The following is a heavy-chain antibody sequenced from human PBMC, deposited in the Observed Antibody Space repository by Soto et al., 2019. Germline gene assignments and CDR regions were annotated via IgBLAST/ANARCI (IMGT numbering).Heavy chain of an antibody. CDR2: ISAYNGNT. Sequence: ASVKVSCKASGYTFTSYGISWVRQAPGQGLEWMGWISAYNGNTNYAQKLQGRVTMTTDTSTSTAYMELRSLRSDDTAVYYCARVSANLEWLLRSINWFDPWGQGTLVTRLL. CDR3: ARVSANLEWLLRSINWFDP. D-gene: IGHD3-3*01. CDR1: GYTFTSYG. J-gene: IGHJ5*02. V-gene: IGHV1-18*04.